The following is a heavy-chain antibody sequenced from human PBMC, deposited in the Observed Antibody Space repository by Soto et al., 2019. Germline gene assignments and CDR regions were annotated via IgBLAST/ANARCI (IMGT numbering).Heavy chain of an antibody. CDR3: ARALTTVTLFDP. J-gene: IGHJ5*02. V-gene: IGHV4-31*03. CDR1: GGSISSGDYY. Sequence: SETLSLTCTVSGGSISSGDYYWSWIRQHPGKGLEWIGYIYYSGSTYYNPSLKSRVTISVDTSKNQFSLKLSSVTAADTAVYYCARALTTVTLFDPWGQGTLVTVSS. D-gene: IGHD4-17*01. CDR2: IYYSGST.